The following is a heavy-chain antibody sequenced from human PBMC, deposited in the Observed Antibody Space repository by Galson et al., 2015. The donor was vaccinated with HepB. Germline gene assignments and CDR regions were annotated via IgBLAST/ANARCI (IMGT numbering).Heavy chain of an antibody. CDR1: GFTFSDYY. J-gene: IGHJ4*02. CDR3: SRTLPGIDLDY. CDR2: VRHKARRYTT. V-gene: IGHV3-72*01. D-gene: IGHD3-3*02. Sequence: SLRLSCAASGFTFSDYYMEWVRQAPGKGLEWVGRVRHKARRYTTDYVASVEGRFTVSRDDSKNSLYLQMDSLKTEDTAVYYCSRTLPGIDLDYWGQGTLVTVSS.